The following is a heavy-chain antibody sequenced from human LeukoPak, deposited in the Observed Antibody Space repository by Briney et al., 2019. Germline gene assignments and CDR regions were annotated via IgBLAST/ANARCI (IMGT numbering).Heavy chain of an antibody. CDR1: GFTFSSYS. Sequence: GGSLRLSCAASGFTFSSYSMNWVRQAPGKGLEWVSSISSSSSYIYYADSVKGRFTISRDNSKNTLYLQMNSLRAEDTAVYYCARGRYSSGWDDPRIDYWGQGTLVTVSS. D-gene: IGHD6-19*01. V-gene: IGHV3-21*01. CDR3: ARGRYSSGWDDPRIDY. J-gene: IGHJ4*02. CDR2: ISSSSSYI.